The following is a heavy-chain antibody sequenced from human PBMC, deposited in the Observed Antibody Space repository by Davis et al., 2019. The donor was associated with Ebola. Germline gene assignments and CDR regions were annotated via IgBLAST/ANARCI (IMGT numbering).Heavy chain of an antibody. D-gene: IGHD3-3*01. CDR1: GFTFSSYE. CDR3: AKPRRATSIFGVVSSSHYGLDV. Sequence: GGSLRLSCAASGFTFSSYEMNWVRQAPGKGLEWVSYISNFGTTIYYADSVRGRFTISRDNAQNSVYLQMNSLRAEDTAIYYCAKPRRATSIFGVVSSSHYGLDVWGQGTTVTVSS. CDR2: ISNFGTTI. V-gene: IGHV3-48*03. J-gene: IGHJ6*02.